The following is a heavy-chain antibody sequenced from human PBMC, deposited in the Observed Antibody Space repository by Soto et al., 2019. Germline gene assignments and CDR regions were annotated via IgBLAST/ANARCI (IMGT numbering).Heavy chain of an antibody. J-gene: IGHJ4*02. V-gene: IGHV3-15*07. CDR1: GFTFSNAW. D-gene: IGHD3-22*01. CDR3: TTDGYYYDSGGYYLVFDY. CDR2: IKSKTDGGTT. Sequence: PGGSLRLSCAASGFTFSNAWMNWVRQAPGKGLEWVGRIKSKTDGGTTDYAAPVKGRFTISRDDSKNTLYLQMNSLKTEDTAVYYCTTDGYYYDSGGYYLVFDYWGQGTLVTVSS.